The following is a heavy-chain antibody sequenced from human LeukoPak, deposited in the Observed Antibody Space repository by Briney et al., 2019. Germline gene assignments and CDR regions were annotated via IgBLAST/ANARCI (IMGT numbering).Heavy chain of an antibody. CDR1: GFTFSRHG. CDR2: ISNDGSRK. D-gene: IGHD6-19*01. J-gene: IGHJ4*02. CDR3: AKDLSSGWYDY. Sequence: GGSLRLSCAPSGFTFSRHGMHWVRQAPGKGLEWVAIISNDGSRKYYAHSVEGRFTISRDNSKNTLYLQMDSLRAEDTAVYYCAKDLSSGWYDYWGQGTLVTVSS. V-gene: IGHV3-30*18.